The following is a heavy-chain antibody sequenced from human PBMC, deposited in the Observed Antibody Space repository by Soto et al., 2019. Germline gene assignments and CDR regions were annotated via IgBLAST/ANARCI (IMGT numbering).Heavy chain of an antibody. CDR2: TSAYSGNT. Sequence: QVQLVQSGGEVKKPAASVQVSCKAPGYAFTSNAFNWVRQATGQGLEWMGRTSAYSGNTKYAQKFQGRVPMTTDTYPSTAYMELWSLRGDDTAVYYCARDQTVLDCGGQGTLVTVSS. CDR3: ARDQTVLDC. J-gene: IGHJ4*02. CDR1: GYAFTSNA. V-gene: IGHV1-18*04. D-gene: IGHD4-17*01.